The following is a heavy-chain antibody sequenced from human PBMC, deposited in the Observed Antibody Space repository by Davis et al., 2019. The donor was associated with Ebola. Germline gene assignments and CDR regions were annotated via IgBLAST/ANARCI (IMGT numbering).Heavy chain of an antibody. CDR3: ARVSATVTTFDC. CDR1: GYTFTGYY. CDR2: INPNSGGT. Sequence: AASVKVSCKASGYTFTGYYMHWVRQAPGQGLEWMGWINPNSGGTKYAQKFQGRVTMTRDPSISTAYMELSRLRSDDTAVYYCARVSATVTTFDCGRKGTLVTVSS. J-gene: IGHJ4*02. V-gene: IGHV1-2*02. D-gene: IGHD4-17*01.